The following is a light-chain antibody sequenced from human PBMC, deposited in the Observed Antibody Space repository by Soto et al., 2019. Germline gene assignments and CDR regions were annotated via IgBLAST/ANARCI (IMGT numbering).Light chain of an antibody. J-gene: IGLJ1*01. CDR1: SSDVGGYKY. CDR3: SSYAGSNNLGV. V-gene: IGLV2-8*01. CDR2: EVN. Sequence: QSALTQPPSASGSPGQSVTISCTGTSSDVGGYKYVSWYQQHPGKDPKLMIFEVNKRPSGVPDRFSGSTSGNTASLTVSGVEAEDEADYYCSSYAGSNNLGVFGTGTKLTVL.